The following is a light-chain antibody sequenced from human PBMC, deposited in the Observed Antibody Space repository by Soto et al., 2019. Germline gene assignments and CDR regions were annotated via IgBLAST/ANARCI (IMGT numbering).Light chain of an antibody. J-gene: IGKJ5*01. CDR2: DAS. Sequence: DIQITQKPSSLSASVGDRVTITCQASQNINNYLNWYQQKPGRAPKLLIYDASNLEAGVPSRFRGSGSGTDFTFTISRLQPEDIATYYCQQYENLPTFGQGTRLEV. CDR1: QNINNY. V-gene: IGKV1-33*01. CDR3: QQYENLPT.